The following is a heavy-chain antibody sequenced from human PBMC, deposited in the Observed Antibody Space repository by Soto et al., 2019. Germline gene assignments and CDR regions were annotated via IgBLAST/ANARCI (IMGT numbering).Heavy chain of an antibody. V-gene: IGHV3-11*04. J-gene: IGHJ4*02. Sequence: PGGSLRLSCAASGFTFSDYYMSWIRQAPGKGLEWVSYISSSGSTIYYADSVKGRFTISRDNSKNTLYLQMNSLRAEDTAVYYCARPALLVTTFDYWGQGTLVTVSS. CDR2: ISSSGSTI. CDR1: GFTFSDYY. CDR3: ARPALLVTTFDY. D-gene: IGHD4-17*01.